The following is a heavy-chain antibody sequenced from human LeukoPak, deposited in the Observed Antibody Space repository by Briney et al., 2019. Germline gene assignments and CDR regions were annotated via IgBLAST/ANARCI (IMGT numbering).Heavy chain of an antibody. J-gene: IGHJ5*02. V-gene: IGHV2-5*01. Sequence: SGPTLVNPTQTLTLTCTFSGFSLSTSGVGVGWIRQPPGKALEWLALIYWNDDKRYSPSLKSRLTITKDTSKNQVVLTMTNMDPVDTATYYCAHRPPYYDILTGYYIWGGWFDPWGQGTLVTVSS. D-gene: IGHD3-9*01. CDR1: GFSLSTSGVG. CDR2: IYWNDDK. CDR3: AHRPPYYDILTGYYIWGGWFDP.